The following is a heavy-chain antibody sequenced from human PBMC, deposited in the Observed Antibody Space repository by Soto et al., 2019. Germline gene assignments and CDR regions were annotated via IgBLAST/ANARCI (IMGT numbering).Heavy chain of an antibody. CDR3: ARDRLRYNWNDFPYYYYCMDV. CDR1: GFTFSSYA. Sequence: QVQLVESGGGVVQPGRSLRLYCAASGFTFSSYAMHWVRQAPGKGLEWVAVISYDGSNKYYADSVKGRFTISRDNSKNTLYLQMNSLRAEDTAVYYCARDRLRYNWNDFPYYYYCMDVWGQGTTVTVSS. V-gene: IGHV3-30-3*01. J-gene: IGHJ6*02. D-gene: IGHD1-1*01. CDR2: ISYDGSNK.